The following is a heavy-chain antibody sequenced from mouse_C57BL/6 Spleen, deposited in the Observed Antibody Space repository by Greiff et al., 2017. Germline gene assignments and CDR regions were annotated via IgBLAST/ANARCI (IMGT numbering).Heavy chain of an antibody. CDR1: GYTFTSYW. D-gene: IGHD1-1*01. V-gene: IGHV1-64*01. Sequence: QVQLQQPGAELVKPGASVKLSCKASGYTFTSYWMHWVKQRPGQGLEWIGMIHPNSGSTNYNEKFKSKATLTVDKSSSTAYMQLSSLTSEDSAVYYWARGGYYGKPWYFDVWGTGTTVTVSS. CDR3: ARGGYYGKPWYFDV. CDR2: IHPNSGST. J-gene: IGHJ1*03.